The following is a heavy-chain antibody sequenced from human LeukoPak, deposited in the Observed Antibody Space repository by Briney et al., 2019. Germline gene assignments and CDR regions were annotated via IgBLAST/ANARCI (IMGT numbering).Heavy chain of an antibody. Sequence: GGALRLSCAASGFTFSSYAMSWVRQAPGKGLEWVSAISGSGSTYYADSVNSRFTISRDNTKNTRYLKMNSLRDEDTAVYYRAKDRQDYDSGDYFDYWGQGTLVTVSS. J-gene: IGHJ4*02. D-gene: IGHD3-22*01. CDR1: GFTFSSYA. CDR2: ISGSGST. CDR3: AKDRQDYDSGDYFDY. V-gene: IGHV3-23*01.